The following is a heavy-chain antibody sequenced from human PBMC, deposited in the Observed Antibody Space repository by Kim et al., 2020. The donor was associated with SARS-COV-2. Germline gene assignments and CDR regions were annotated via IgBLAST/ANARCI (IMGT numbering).Heavy chain of an antibody. CDR2: IYSGGST. CDR1: GFTVSSNY. J-gene: IGHJ6*02. Sequence: GGSLRLSCAASGFTVSSNYMSWVRQAPGKGLEWVSVIYSGGSTYYADSVKGRFTISRHNSKNKLYLQMNSLRAEDTAVYYCARAVAGTAPGYYYGMDVWGQGTTVTVSS. V-gene: IGHV3-53*04. D-gene: IGHD6-19*01. CDR3: ARAVAGTAPGYYYGMDV.